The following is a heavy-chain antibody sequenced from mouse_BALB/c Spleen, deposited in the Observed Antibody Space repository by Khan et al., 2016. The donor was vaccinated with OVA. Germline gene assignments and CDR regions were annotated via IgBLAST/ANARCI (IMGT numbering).Heavy chain of an antibody. V-gene: IGHV2-9*02. J-gene: IGHJ2*01. Sequence: VQLQESGPGLVAPSQSLSITCTVSGFSLTNYGVHWVRQPPGKGLEWLGVIWTGGSTNYNSALMSRLSISKDNSKSQVFLQMNSLQTDDTAMYFCARNREPDYFDYWGQGTTLTVSS. CDR3: ARNREPDYFDY. CDR1: GFSLTNYG. CDR2: IWTGGST.